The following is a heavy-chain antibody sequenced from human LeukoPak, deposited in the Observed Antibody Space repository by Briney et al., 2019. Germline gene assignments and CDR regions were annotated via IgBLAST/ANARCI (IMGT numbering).Heavy chain of an antibody. J-gene: IGHJ4*02. D-gene: IGHD2-2*01. V-gene: IGHV4-30-2*01. Sequence: SETLSLTCTVSGGSISSGDYYWSWIRQPPGKGLEWIGYIYHSGSTYYNPSLKSRVTISVDRSKNQFSLKLSSVTAADTAVYYCARGCSSTSCYGDYWGQGTLVTVSS. CDR1: GGSISSGDYY. CDR2: IYHSGST. CDR3: ARGCSSTSCYGDY.